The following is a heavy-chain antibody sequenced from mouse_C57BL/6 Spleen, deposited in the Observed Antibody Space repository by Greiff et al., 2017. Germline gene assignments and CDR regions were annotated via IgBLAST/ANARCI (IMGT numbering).Heavy chain of an antibody. CDR2: IDPSDSET. V-gene: IGHV1-52*01. CDR1: GYTFTSYW. CDR3: ARGESFDYAMDY. Sequence: QVQLQQPGAELVRPGSSVKLSCKASGYTFTSYWMHWVKQRPIQGLEWIGNIDPSDSETHYNQKFKDKATLTVDKSSSTAYMQLSSLTSEDSAVYYGARGESFDYAMDYWGQGTSVTVSS. J-gene: IGHJ4*01.